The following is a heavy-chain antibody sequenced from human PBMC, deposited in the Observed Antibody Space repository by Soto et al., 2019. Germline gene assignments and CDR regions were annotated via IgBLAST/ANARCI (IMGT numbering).Heavy chain of an antibody. CDR2: IYYSGST. D-gene: IGHD3-22*01. CDR3: ARPVHSSGYYLFDY. J-gene: IGHJ4*02. CDR1: GGSISSSSYY. Sequence: QLQLQESGPGLVKPSETLSLTCTVSGGSISSSSYYWGWIRQPPGKGLEWIGSIYYSGSTYYNPSLKSRVTISVYTSKNQFSLKLSSVTAADTAVYYCARPVHSSGYYLFDYWGQGTLVTVSS. V-gene: IGHV4-39*01.